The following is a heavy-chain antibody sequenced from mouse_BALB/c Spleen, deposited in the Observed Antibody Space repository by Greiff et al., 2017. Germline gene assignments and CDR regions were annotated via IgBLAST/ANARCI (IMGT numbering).Heavy chain of an antibody. D-gene: IGHD1-1*01. J-gene: IGHJ4*01. Sequence: EVKVEESGPSLVKPSQTLSLTCSVTGDSITSGYWNWIRKFPGNKLEYMGYISYSGSTYYNPSLKSRISITRDTSKNQYYLQLNSVTTEDTATYYCARYKYGSDYYAMDYWGQGTSVTVSS. V-gene: IGHV3-8*02. CDR2: ISYSGST. CDR3: ARYKYGSDYYAMDY. CDR1: GDSITSGY.